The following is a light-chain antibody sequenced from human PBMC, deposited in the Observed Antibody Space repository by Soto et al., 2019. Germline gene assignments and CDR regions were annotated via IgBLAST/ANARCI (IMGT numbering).Light chain of an antibody. CDR3: QHYDNSPL. Sequence: ELVLTQSPGTLSLSPGERATLSCRASQSVNSNYLVWYQQKPGQAPRLLIYGASTRAAGITDRFSGSGSGTEFTLTISRLEPEDFAVYYCQHYDNSPLFGPGTKVDIK. CDR2: GAS. J-gene: IGKJ3*01. CDR1: QSVNSNY. V-gene: IGKV3-20*01.